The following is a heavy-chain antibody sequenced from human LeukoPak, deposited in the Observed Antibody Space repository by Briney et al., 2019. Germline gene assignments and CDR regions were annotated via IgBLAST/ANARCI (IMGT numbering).Heavy chain of an antibody. Sequence: ASVKVSCKASGYTFTSYDINWVRQATGQGLEWMGWMNPNSGNTGYAQKFQGRVTMTRNTSISTAYMELSSLRSDDTAVYYCAREAPGFGVLAYCGGDCYPNFDYWGQGTLVTVSS. CDR1: GYTFTSYD. CDR3: AREAPGFGVLAYCGGDCYPNFDY. CDR2: MNPNSGNT. V-gene: IGHV1-8*01. J-gene: IGHJ4*02. D-gene: IGHD2-21*02.